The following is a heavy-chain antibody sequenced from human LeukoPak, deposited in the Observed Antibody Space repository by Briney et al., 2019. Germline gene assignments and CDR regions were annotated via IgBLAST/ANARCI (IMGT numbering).Heavy chain of an antibody. CDR3: ARERGYYYDSSGYGGYFDY. CDR2: IYYSGST. D-gene: IGHD3-22*01. Sequence: SETLSLTCTVSGGSISSYYWSWIRQPPGKGLEWIGYIYYSGSTNYNPSLKSRVTISVDRSKNQYSLKLSSVTAADTAVYYCARERGYYYDSSGYGGYFDYWGQGTLVTVSS. V-gene: IGHV4-59*12. CDR1: GGSISSYY. J-gene: IGHJ4*02.